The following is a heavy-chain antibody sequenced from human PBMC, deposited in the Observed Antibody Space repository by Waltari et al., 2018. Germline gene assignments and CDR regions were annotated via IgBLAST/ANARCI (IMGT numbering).Heavy chain of an antibody. Sequence: QVQLVQSGAEVKKPGASVKVSCKASGYTFTSYAMHWVRQAPGQRLEWTGRINPDNGNTKDSRKFQGRLTITRDTSASTAYMELSSLRSEDTAVYYCARDNDYIDYWGQGTLVTVSS. V-gene: IGHV1-3*01. J-gene: IGHJ4*02. CDR3: ARDNDYIDY. CDR2: INPDNGNT. CDR1: GYTFTSYA. D-gene: IGHD2-8*01.